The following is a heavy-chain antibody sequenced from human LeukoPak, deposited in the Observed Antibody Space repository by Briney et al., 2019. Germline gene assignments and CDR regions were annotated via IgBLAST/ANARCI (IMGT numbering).Heavy chain of an antibody. CDR2: IWHDGSNE. V-gene: IGHV3-33*01. J-gene: IGHJ4*02. CDR3: ARGIAVAGTTGGYCDY. CDR1: GFNFSNYG. Sequence: GRSLRLSCAASGFNFSNYGMNWVRQAPGKGLERVAVIWHDGSNEYYADSVKGRFTISRDNSENTLYLQMNSLGAEDTAFYYCARGIAVAGTTGGYCDYWGQGALVTVSS. D-gene: IGHD6-19*01.